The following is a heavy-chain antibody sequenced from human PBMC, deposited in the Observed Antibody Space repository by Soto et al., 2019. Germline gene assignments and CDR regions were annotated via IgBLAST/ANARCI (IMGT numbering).Heavy chain of an antibody. CDR2: ISGSGGST. CDR3: VKGLRIGSSWYVDY. CDR1: GFTFSSYA. J-gene: IGHJ4*02. Sequence: EVQLLESGGGLVQPGGSLRLSCAASGFTFSSYAMSWVRQAPGKGLEWVSAISGSGGSTYYADSVKGRFTISRDNSKNTLYLQMISLRAEDTAVYYCVKGLRIGSSWYVDYWGQGTLVTVSS. D-gene: IGHD6-13*01. V-gene: IGHV3-23*01.